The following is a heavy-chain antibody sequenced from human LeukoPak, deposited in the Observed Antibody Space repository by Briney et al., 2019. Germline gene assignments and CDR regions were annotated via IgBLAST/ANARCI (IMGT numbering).Heavy chain of an antibody. CDR2: IQNTGTT. V-gene: IGHV4-59*08. Sequence: SETLSLTCNVSGGSFSDFSWSWIRQPPGKGLGWLAYIQNTGTTNSNPSLKSQITISLDTSKNQFSLKLTSATAADTAIYYCARQGPGGRAFDMWGQGTMVTVSS. J-gene: IGHJ3*02. CDR3: ARQGPGGRAFDM. CDR1: GGSFSDFS. D-gene: IGHD2-8*02.